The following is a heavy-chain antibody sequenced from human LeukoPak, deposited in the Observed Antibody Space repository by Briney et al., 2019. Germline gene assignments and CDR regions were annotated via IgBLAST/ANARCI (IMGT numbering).Heavy chain of an antibody. J-gene: IGHJ5*02. D-gene: IGHD5-18*01. CDR2: IYPSGGST. Sequence: ASVKVSCKASGYTFTSYYMHWVRQAPGQGLEWMGIIYPSGGSTSYAQKFQGRVTMTRDTSTSTIYMDPSSLTSEDTAVYYCARDRGYSYGTNWFDLWGQGTLVTVSS. CDR3: ARDRGYSYGTNWFDL. CDR1: GYTFTSYY. V-gene: IGHV1-46*01.